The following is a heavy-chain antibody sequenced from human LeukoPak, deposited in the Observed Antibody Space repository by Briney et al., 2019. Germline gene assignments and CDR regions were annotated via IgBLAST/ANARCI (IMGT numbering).Heavy chain of an antibody. CDR2: IYYSGST. D-gene: IGHD6-6*01. Sequence: LTCTVXGGSISSGGYYWSWIRQHPGKGLEWIGYIYYSGSTYYNPSLKSRVTISVDTSKNQFSLKLSSVTAADTAVYYCARERMYSSSYFDYWGQGTLVTVSS. V-gene: IGHV4-31*03. J-gene: IGHJ4*02. CDR1: GGSISSGGYY. CDR3: ARERMYSSSYFDY.